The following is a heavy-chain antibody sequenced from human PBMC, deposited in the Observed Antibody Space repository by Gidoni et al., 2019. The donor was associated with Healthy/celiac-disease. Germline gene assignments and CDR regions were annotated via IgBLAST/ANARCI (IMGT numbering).Heavy chain of an antibody. V-gene: IGHV3-21*01. D-gene: IGHD3-22*01. Sequence: EVQLVESGGGLVKPGRSLRLSCAASGFPFRSYIMNWFPQAPGKGLGWVSSISSSSNYRYNADSVKGRFTISRDNAKNTQYLQMNSLRAEDTAVYYCARETPSFYHDSSSYKQTRGYFQHWGQGTLVTVSS. CDR2: ISSSSNYR. CDR1: GFPFRSYI. J-gene: IGHJ1*01. CDR3: ARETPSFYHDSSSYKQTRGYFQH.